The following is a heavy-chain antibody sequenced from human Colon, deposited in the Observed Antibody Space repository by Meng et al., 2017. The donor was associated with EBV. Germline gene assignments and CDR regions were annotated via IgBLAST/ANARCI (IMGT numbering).Heavy chain of an antibody. Sequence: EVQPVVSVGVLVVPGGSLRLSCAAAGFTFRTYWMHWVRQAPGKGLVWVPRIKSDASGITYADSVKGRFTISRDNAKNTLSLQMNSLRVEDTAVYYCTTSQYTSGLGYWGQGTLVTVSS. D-gene: IGHD6-19*01. CDR1: GFTFRTYW. V-gene: IGHV3-74*01. J-gene: IGHJ4*02. CDR2: IKSDASGI. CDR3: TTSQYTSGLGY.